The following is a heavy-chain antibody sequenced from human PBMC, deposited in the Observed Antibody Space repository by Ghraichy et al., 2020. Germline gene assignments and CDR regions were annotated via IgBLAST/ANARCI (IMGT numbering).Heavy chain of an antibody. V-gene: IGHV4-34*01. CDR3: ARVHCSGGSCSYFDY. CDR2: INHSGST. J-gene: IGHJ4*02. D-gene: IGHD2-15*01. Sequence: SETLSLTCAVYGGSFSGYYWSWIRQPPGKGLEWIGEINHSGSTNYNPSLKSRVTISVDTSKNQFSLKLSSVTAADTAVYYCARVHCSGGSCSYFDYWGQGTLVTVSS. CDR1: GGSFSGYY.